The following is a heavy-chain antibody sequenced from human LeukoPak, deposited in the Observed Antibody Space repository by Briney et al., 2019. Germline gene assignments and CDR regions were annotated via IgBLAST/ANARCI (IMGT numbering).Heavy chain of an antibody. J-gene: IGHJ5*02. D-gene: IGHD6-13*01. Sequence: SVKVSCKASGYTFTSYGISWVRQAPGQGLEWMGWISAYNGNTNYAQKLQGRVTMTTDTSTSTAYMELRSLRSDDTAVYYCARVTYSSSWYWVSGFDPWGQGTLVTVSS. CDR3: ARVTYSSSWYWVSGFDP. CDR1: GYTFTSYG. V-gene: IGHV1-18*01. CDR2: ISAYNGNT.